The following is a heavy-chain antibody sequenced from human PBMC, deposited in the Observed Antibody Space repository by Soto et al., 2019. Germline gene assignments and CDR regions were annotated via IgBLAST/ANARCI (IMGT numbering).Heavy chain of an antibody. Sequence: PGGSLRLCCAASGFTFNDYTMHWVRQSPGKGLEWVSGISWTSGTVGYADSVKGRFTISRDNAKNSLYLQMNSLRAEDTALYYCAKDIFRRNPSGFFDYWGQGTQVTVSS. J-gene: IGHJ4*02. CDR1: GFTFNDYT. V-gene: IGHV3-9*01. CDR2: ISWTSGTV. CDR3: AKDIFRRNPSGFFDY. D-gene: IGHD2-21*01.